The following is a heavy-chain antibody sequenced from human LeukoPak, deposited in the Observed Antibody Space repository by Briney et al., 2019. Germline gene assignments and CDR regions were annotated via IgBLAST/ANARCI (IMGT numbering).Heavy chain of an antibody. D-gene: IGHD1-26*01. CDR3: ARMYSGTSYYFDY. V-gene: IGHV4-59*01. CDR2: FSYSGST. J-gene: IGHJ4*02. Sequence: PSETLSLTCTVSGVSISTYYWIWIRQPPAKGLEWMGFFSYSGSTKYNPSLKSRVTMSVDTSKNQFSLKLSSVTAADTAVYYCARMYSGTSYYFDYWGQGTLVTVSS. CDR1: GVSISTYY.